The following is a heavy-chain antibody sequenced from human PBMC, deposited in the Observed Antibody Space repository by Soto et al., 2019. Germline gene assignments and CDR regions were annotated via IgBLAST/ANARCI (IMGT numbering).Heavy chain of an antibody. CDR1: GFTFSSYW. J-gene: IGHJ3*02. D-gene: IGHD3-3*01. V-gene: IGHV3-7*01. Sequence: VQLVESGGGLVQPGGSLRLSCAASGFTFSSYWMSWVRQAPGRGLEWMGNIKQDGTEKDYVDSVKGRFTISRDNARNSVFLQMDSLRADDTAVYYCATILNRAFETWGQGTMVTVSS. CDR2: IKQDGTEK. CDR3: ATILNRAFET.